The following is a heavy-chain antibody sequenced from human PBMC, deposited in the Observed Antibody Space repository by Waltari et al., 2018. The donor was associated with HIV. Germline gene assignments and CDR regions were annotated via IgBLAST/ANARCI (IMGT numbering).Heavy chain of an antibody. CDR2: TRNKANSYTT. D-gene: IGHD3-22*01. CDR1: GFTFSDHY. J-gene: IGHJ3*02. V-gene: IGHV3-72*01. CDR3: ASFSTMIVAPGAFDI. Sequence: EVQLVESGGGLVQPGGSLRLSCAASGFTFSDHYMDWVRQAPGKGLEWVGRTRNKANSYTTEYAASVKGRFTISRDDSKNSLYLQMNSLKTEDTAVYYCASFSTMIVAPGAFDIWGQGTMVTVSS.